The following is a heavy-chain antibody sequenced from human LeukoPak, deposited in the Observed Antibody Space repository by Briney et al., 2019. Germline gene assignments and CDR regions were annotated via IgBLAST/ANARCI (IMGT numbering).Heavy chain of an antibody. CDR2: INTNTGNP. D-gene: IGHD5-18*01. J-gene: IGHJ4*02. CDR1: GYTFTSYA. Sequence: ASVKVSCKASGYTFTSYAMNWVRQAPGQGLEWMGWINTNTGNPTYAQGFTGRFVFSLDTSVGTAYLQISSLKAEDTAVYYCARGVAPSASFFPYSYGPGYWGQGTLVTVSS. V-gene: IGHV7-4-1*02. CDR3: ARGVAPSASFFPYSYGPGY.